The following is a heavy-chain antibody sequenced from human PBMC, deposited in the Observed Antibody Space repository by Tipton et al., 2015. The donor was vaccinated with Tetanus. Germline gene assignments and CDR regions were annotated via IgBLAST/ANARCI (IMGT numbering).Heavy chain of an antibody. J-gene: IGHJ5*02. V-gene: IGHV4-59*01. CDR1: GGSISSYY. Sequence: TLSLTCTVSGGSISSYYWSWIRQPPGKGLEWIGYIYYSGSTNYNPSLKSRVTISVDTSKNQFSLKLSSVTAADTAVYYCARDHPTNYYDSSGYYSNWFDPWGQGTLVTVSS. CDR2: IYYSGST. D-gene: IGHD3-22*01. CDR3: ARDHPTNYYDSSGYYSNWFDP.